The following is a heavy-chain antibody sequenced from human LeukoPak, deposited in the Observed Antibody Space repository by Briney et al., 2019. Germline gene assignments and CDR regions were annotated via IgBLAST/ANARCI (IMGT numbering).Heavy chain of an antibody. CDR1: GFTVSSNY. CDR3: AKDRTRLFYDFWSGPPRQHCFDY. D-gene: IGHD3-3*01. Sequence: GGSLRLSCAASGFTVSSNYMSWVRQAPGKGLEWVSVIYSGGSKYYADSVKGRFTISRDNSKNTLYLQMNSLRAEDTAVYYCAKDRTRLFYDFWSGPPRQHCFDYWGRGTLVTVSS. J-gene: IGHJ4*02. V-gene: IGHV3-66*01. CDR2: IYSGGSK.